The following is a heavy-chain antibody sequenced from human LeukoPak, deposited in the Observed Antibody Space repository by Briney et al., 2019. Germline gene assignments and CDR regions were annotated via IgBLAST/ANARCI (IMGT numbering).Heavy chain of an antibody. CDR1: GGSVSSGSYY. Sequence: SETLSLTCTVSGGSVSSGSYYWSWLRQPPGKGLEWIGYIYYSGSTNYNPSRKSRATISVDTTKNQFSLKLSSVTAADTAVYYCARENCSSTSCYFHSYNWFDPWGQGTLVTVSS. J-gene: IGHJ5*02. V-gene: IGHV4-61*01. CDR2: IYYSGST. D-gene: IGHD2-2*01. CDR3: ARENCSSTSCYFHSYNWFDP.